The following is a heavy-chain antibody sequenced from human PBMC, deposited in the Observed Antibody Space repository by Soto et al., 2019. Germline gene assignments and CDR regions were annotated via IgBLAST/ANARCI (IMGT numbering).Heavy chain of an antibody. J-gene: IGHJ4*02. CDR1: GGSVSRYY. Sequence: QVQLQESGPGLVKPSESLPLTCTVSGGSVSRYYWNWIRQPPGKGLEWIGYIYYSGSTNYNPSLKSRVTMSVDTSRTQFSLKLNSVTAADTAVYYCARVEEDRSGSYPFDYWGQGILVTVSS. D-gene: IGHD6-19*01. CDR3: ARVEEDRSGSYPFDY. CDR2: IYYSGST. V-gene: IGHV4-59*02.